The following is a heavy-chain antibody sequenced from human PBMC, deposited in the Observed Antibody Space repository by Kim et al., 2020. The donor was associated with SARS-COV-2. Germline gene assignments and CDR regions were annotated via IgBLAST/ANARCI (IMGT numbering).Heavy chain of an antibody. D-gene: IGHD3-22*01. V-gene: IGHV3-23*01. CDR1: GFTFSSYA. CDR2: ISGSGGST. Sequence: GGSLRLSCAASGFTFSSYAMSWVRQAPGKGLEWVSAISGSGGSTYYADSVKGRFTISRDNSKHILYQQMNSLSAEDSAVYYCSKDRRFTMIVVSSGPWY. J-gene: IGHJ2*01. CDR3: SKDRRFTMIVVSSGPWY.